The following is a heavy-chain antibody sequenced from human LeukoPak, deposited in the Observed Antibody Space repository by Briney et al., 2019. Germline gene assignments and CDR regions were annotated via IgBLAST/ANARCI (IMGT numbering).Heavy chain of an antibody. D-gene: IGHD2-15*01. CDR2: IYYSGST. Sequence: SETLSLTCTVSGGSISSYYWSWIRQPPGKGLEWIGYIYYSGSTNYNPSLKSRVTISVDTSKNQFSLKLSSVTAADTAVYYCASGEAMVAEGAFDIWGQGTMVTVSS. J-gene: IGHJ3*02. CDR1: GGSISSYY. CDR3: ASGEAMVAEGAFDI. V-gene: IGHV4-59*01.